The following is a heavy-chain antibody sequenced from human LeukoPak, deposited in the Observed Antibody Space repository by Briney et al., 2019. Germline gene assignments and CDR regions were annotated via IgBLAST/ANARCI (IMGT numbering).Heavy chain of an antibody. D-gene: IGHD1-20*01. Sequence: PSETLSLTCTVSGGSISSHYWSWIRQPPGKGLEWIGYTYYSGSTNYNPSLKSRVTISVDTSKNQFSLKLSSVTAADTAVYYCARGITGTNWGQGTLVTVSS. CDR1: GGSISSHY. CDR2: TYYSGST. V-gene: IGHV4-59*11. CDR3: ARGITGTN. J-gene: IGHJ4*02.